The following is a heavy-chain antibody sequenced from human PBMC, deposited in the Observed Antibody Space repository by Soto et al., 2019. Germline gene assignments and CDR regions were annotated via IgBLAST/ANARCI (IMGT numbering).Heavy chain of an antibody. CDR2: IIPIFGTA. J-gene: IGHJ6*02. D-gene: IGHD2-2*01. V-gene: IGHV1-69*13. CDR1: GGTFSSYA. Sequence: ASLKVSCKSSGGTFSSYAISWVRQAPGQGLEWMGGIIPIFGTANYAQKFQGRVTITADESTSTAYMELSSLRSEDTAVYYCAREEGGYCSSTSCYAAHYYYYGMDVWGQGTTVTVS. CDR3: AREEGGYCSSTSCYAAHYYYYGMDV.